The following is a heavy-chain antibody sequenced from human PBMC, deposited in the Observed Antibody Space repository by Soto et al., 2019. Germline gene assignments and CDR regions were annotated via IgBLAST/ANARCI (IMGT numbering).Heavy chain of an antibody. D-gene: IGHD2-21*02. V-gene: IGHV3-30*04. CDR3: AREPYGDSQYFDY. CDR1: GFTFNSLS. CDR2: ISFDGRVT. J-gene: IGHJ4*02. Sequence: QVQLVESGEGMVQPGTSLRLSCTASGFTFNSLSLHWVRQGPDKGLEWVAVISFDGRVTYYADFVKGRFTVSRDNSKNTIYLQVNSLRAEDTAVYYCAREPYGDSQYFDYWGQGTLVTVSS.